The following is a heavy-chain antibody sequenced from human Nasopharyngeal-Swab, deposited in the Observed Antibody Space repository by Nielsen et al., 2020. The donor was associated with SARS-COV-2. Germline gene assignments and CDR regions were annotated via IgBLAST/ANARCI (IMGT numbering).Heavy chain of an antibody. D-gene: IGHD1-26*01. J-gene: IGHJ4*02. Sequence: SETLSLTCTVSGGSISGYYWGWIRQPPGKGLEWIGSIYYSGSTYYNPSLKSRVTISVDTSKNQFSLKLSSVTAADTAVYYCARQVGATIVDYWGQGTLVTVSS. CDR1: GGSISGYY. V-gene: IGHV4-39*01. CDR2: IYYSGST. CDR3: ARQVGATIVDY.